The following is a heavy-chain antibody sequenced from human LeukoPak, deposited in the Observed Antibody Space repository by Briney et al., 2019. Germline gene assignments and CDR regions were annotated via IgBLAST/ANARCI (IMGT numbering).Heavy chain of an antibody. CDR1: GYTFTSYG. CDR3: ARLNTAMANFDY. V-gene: IGHV1-69*05. J-gene: IGHJ4*02. D-gene: IGHD5-18*01. CDR2: IIPIFGTA. Sequence: SVKVSCKASGYTFTSYGISWVRQAPGQGLEWMGRIIPIFGTANYAQKFQGRVTITTDESTSTAYMELSSLRSEDTAVYYCARLNTAMANFDYWGQGTLVTVSS.